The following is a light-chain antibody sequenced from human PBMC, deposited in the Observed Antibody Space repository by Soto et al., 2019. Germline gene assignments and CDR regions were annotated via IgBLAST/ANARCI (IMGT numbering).Light chain of an antibody. V-gene: IGKV3-20*01. CDR3: QQYGSSRLT. Sequence: TQSPGTLSLSPRERAALSCRATQSVSGSYLAWYQQKPGQAPRLLIYGASSRATGIPDRFSGSGAGTDFTLTISRLEPEDFAVYYCQQYGSSRLTFGGGTKVDIK. CDR1: QSVSGSY. CDR2: GAS. J-gene: IGKJ4*01.